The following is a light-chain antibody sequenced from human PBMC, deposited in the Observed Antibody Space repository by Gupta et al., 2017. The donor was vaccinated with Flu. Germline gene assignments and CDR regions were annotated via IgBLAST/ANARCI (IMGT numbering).Light chain of an antibody. Sequence: DIVMTQSPDSLAVSLGERATINCKSSQSVLYNSNNKNFLAWYQQKPGQPPKLVIYWASTRESGVPDRFSGSGSGTDFTLTISSLQAEDVAVYYCQQYDNAPPRFGQGTKVEI. J-gene: IGKJ1*01. CDR2: WAS. V-gene: IGKV4-1*01. CDR3: QQYDNAPPR. CDR1: QSVLYNSNNKNF.